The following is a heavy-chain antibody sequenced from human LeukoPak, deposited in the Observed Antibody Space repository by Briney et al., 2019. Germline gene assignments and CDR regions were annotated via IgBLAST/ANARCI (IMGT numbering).Heavy chain of an antibody. Sequence: GGTLRLSCAASGFTFSSYGMSWVRQAPGKGLEWVSAISGSGGSTYYADSVKGRFTISRDNSKNTLYLQMNSLRAEDTAVYYCAKDRYYGSGSSPFDYWGQGTLVTVSS. D-gene: IGHD3-10*01. J-gene: IGHJ4*02. CDR2: ISGSGGST. V-gene: IGHV3-23*01. CDR1: GFTFSSYG. CDR3: AKDRYYGSGSSPFDY.